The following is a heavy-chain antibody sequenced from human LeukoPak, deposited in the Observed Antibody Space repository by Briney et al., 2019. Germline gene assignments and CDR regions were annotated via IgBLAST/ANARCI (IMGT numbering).Heavy chain of an antibody. D-gene: IGHD3-3*01. CDR2: IRYDGSNK. J-gene: IGHJ4*02. Sequence: GGSLRLSCAASGFTFSSYGVHWVRQAPGKGLEWVAFIRYDGSNKYYADSVKGRFTISRDNSKNTLYLQMNSLRAEDTAVYYCAKDRPYDFWSGYSLDYWGQGTLVTVSS. CDR3: AKDRPYDFWSGYSLDY. CDR1: GFTFSSYG. V-gene: IGHV3-30*02.